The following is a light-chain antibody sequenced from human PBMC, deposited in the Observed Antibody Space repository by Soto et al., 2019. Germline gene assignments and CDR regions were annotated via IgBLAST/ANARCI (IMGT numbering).Light chain of an antibody. CDR2: DVT. V-gene: IGLV2-14*03. J-gene: IGLJ2*01. CDR1: SSDVGAYDY. Sequence: QSALTQPASVSGSPGQSITISCTGTSSDVGAYDYVSWYQQHPGKAPKLMIYDVTNRPSGVSNRFSGSKSGNTASLTISGLQAEDEADYYCSSFTNSITLVFGGGTKLTVL. CDR3: SSFTNSITLV.